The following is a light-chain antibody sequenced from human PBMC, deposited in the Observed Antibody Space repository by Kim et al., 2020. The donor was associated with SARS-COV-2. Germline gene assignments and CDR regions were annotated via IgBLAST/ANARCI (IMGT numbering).Light chain of an antibody. CDR1: QSVRSSY. V-gene: IGKV3-20*01. J-gene: IGKJ1*01. CDR2: NAS. Sequence: SPVERATLSCRASQSVRSSYLAWYQQKPGQAPRLLIYNASNRATGIPDRFSGSGSGTDFTLTISRVQPEDFAVYYCQQYGDSPRTFGQGTKVDIK. CDR3: QQYGDSPRT.